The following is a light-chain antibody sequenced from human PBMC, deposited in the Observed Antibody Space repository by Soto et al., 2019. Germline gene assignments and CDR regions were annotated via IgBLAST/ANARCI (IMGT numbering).Light chain of an antibody. J-gene: IGKJ1*01. CDR3: QQYDKWPET. CDR2: GAS. Sequence: EVVMTQSPATVSVSPGERATLSCRASQSVSTNLAWYQQKPGQAPRLLIYGASGRATAIPARFSGSGSGTEFTLTISSLQXEDCAIYYCQQYDKWPETFGQGTKVDIK. V-gene: IGKV3D-15*01. CDR1: QSVSTN.